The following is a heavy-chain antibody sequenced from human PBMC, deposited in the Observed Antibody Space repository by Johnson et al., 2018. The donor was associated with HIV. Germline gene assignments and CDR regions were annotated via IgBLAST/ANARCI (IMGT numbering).Heavy chain of an antibody. V-gene: IGHV3-30-3*01. CDR1: GFTFSSYA. J-gene: IGHJ3*02. CDR2: ISYDGSNK. CDR3: AKGLIGAFDI. Sequence: QVQLVESGGGVVQPGRSLRLSCAASGFTFSSYAMHWVRQAPGKGLEWVAVISYDGSNKYYADSVKGRFTISRDNSKNTLYLQRNSLRAEDTAVYYCAKGLIGAFDIWGQGTMVTVSS. D-gene: IGHD2/OR15-2a*01.